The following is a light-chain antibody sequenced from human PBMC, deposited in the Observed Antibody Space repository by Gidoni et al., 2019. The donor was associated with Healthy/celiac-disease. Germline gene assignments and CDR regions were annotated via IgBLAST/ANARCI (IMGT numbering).Light chain of an antibody. CDR1: QSISSY. V-gene: IGKV1-39*01. CDR2: DAS. CDR3: QQSYSTPYT. Sequence: DIQLPQSPSSLSASVGDRVTITCRASQSISSYLNWYQQKPGKAPKLLIYDASSLQSGVPSRFSGSGSGTDFTLTISSLQPEDFATYDCQQSYSTPYTFGQGTKLEIK. J-gene: IGKJ2*01.